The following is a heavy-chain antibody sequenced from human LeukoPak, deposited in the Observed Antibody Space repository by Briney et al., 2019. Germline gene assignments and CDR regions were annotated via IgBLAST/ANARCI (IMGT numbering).Heavy chain of an antibody. Sequence: SETLSLTCTVSGGSLSSYYWSWIRQPPGKGLERIGYIYYSGSTNYNPSLKSRVTISVDTSKNQFSLQLSSVTAADTAVYYCARQSELAAAGTWYFDLWGRGTLVTVSS. CDR3: ARQSELAAAGTWYFDL. D-gene: IGHD6-13*01. V-gene: IGHV4-59*08. CDR1: GGSLSSYY. J-gene: IGHJ2*01. CDR2: IYYSGST.